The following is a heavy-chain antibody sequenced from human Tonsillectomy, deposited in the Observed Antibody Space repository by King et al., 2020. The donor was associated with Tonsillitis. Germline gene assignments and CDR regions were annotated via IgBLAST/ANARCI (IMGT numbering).Heavy chain of an antibody. Sequence: VQLVESGGGLVEPGGSLRLSCAGSGFTLSNFWTSWVRQAPGKGLEWVGRIKTKSEGGTTDYAAPVKGRFAISRDDSKNTQYLQMNSLKTEDTAVYYCTTRTGKTDDDYWGQGTLVTVSS. V-gene: IGHV3-15*01. CDR1: GFTLSNFW. D-gene: IGHD3/OR15-3a*01. J-gene: IGHJ4*02. CDR3: TTRTGKTDDDY. CDR2: IKTKSEGGTT.